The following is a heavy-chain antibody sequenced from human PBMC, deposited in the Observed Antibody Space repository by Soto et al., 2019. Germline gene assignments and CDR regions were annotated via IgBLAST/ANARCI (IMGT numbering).Heavy chain of an antibody. V-gene: IGHV3-7*01. CDR3: ARLWFGELLYFDY. J-gene: IGHJ4*02. Sequence: GGSLRLSCAASGFTFSSYWMSWVRQAPGKGLEWVANIKQDGSEKYYVDSVKGRFTISRDNAKNSLYLQMNSLRAEDTAVYYCARLWFGELLYFDYWGQGALVTVSS. CDR1: GFTFSSYW. D-gene: IGHD3-10*01. CDR2: IKQDGSEK.